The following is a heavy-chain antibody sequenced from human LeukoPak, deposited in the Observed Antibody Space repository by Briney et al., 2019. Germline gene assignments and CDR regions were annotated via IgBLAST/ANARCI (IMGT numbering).Heavy chain of an antibody. Sequence: PSETLSLTCSVSGDSISSSSYYWGWIRQPPGKGLEWIGSIYHSGSTYYNPSLKSRVTISVDTSKNQFSLKLSSVTAADTAVYYCARLGFVVVVAAIGIWGQGTMVTVSS. D-gene: IGHD2-15*01. CDR2: IYHSGST. CDR3: ARLGFVVVVAAIGI. CDR1: GDSISSSSYY. V-gene: IGHV4-39*07. J-gene: IGHJ3*02.